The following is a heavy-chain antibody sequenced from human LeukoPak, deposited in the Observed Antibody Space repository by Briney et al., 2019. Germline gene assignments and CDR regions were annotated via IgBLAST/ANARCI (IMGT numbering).Heavy chain of an antibody. CDR1: GYTFTSYG. CDR3: ARADEYCSSTSCYALDWFDP. J-gene: IGHJ5*02. Sequence: ASVKVSCKASGYTFTSYGISWVRQAPGQGLEWMGWISAYNGNTNYAQKLQGRVTMTTDTSTSTAYMELRSLRSDDTAVYYCARADEYCSSTSCYALDWFDPWGQGTLVTVSS. V-gene: IGHV1-18*04. CDR2: ISAYNGNT. D-gene: IGHD2-2*01.